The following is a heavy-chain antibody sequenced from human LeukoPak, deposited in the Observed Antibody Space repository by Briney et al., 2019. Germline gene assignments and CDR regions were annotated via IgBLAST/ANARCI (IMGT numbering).Heavy chain of an antibody. D-gene: IGHD3-16*02. Sequence: GGPLRLSCAASGFTLSRYALSWVRQAPGQGLEWVSDISGSCGSTYFGDSVKGRFTITRDNSKNTLYLQMNSLRADDTAVYYCASHLRLGELSFDYWGQGTLVTVSS. CDR1: GFTLSRYA. J-gene: IGHJ4*02. V-gene: IGHV3-23*01. CDR2: ISGSCGST. CDR3: ASHLRLGELSFDY.